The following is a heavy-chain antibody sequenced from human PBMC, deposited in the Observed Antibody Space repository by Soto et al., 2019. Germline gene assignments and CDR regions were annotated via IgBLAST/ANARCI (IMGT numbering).Heavy chain of an antibody. D-gene: IGHD3-3*01. CDR1: GFSLSTSGAA. CDR3: AHRATMTIFGLIIDNGIWFAP. J-gene: IGHJ5*02. Sequence: QINLIESGPTLVKPTQTLTLTCTFSGFSLSTSGAAVGWVRPPPGRALEWLALIYWDGDKRYNPSLGNRLTLTKDTSMTQVVLTLTNVDPADTGTYYCAHRATMTIFGLIIDNGIWFAPWGQGTRVIVSS. V-gene: IGHV2-5*02. CDR2: IYWDGDK.